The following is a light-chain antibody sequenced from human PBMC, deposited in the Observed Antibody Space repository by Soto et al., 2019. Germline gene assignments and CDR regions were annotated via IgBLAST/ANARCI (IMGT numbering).Light chain of an antibody. CDR1: QTVRNNY. CDR2: DAS. J-gene: IGKJ4*01. CDR3: QLNGSSLT. V-gene: IGKV3-20*01. Sequence: SLSPGTLSLSPGERATLSCRASQTVRNNYLAWYQQKPGQAPRLLIYDASSRATGIPDRFISGGSCTNVSLTIIRRLEHEVVVVYCCQLNGSSLTFGGGTKVDIK.